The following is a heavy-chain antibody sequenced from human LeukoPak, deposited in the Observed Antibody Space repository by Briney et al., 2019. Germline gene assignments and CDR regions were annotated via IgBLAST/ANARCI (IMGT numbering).Heavy chain of an antibody. CDR2: IYYSGST. V-gene: IGHV4-31*03. D-gene: IGHD5-18*01. CDR3: ARARTDTAMVTRFDP. J-gene: IGHJ5*02. CDR1: GGSISSGGYY. Sequence: SQTLSLTCTVSGGSISSGGYYWSWIRQHPGKGLEWIGYIYYSGSTYYNPSLKSRVTISVDTSKNQFSLKLSSVTAADTAVYYCARARTDTAMVTRFDPWGQGTLVTVSS.